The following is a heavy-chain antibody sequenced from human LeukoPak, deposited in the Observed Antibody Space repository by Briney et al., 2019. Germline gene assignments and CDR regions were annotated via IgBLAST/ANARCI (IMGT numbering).Heavy chain of an antibody. CDR3: ARVKKVDTSIDY. J-gene: IGHJ4*02. CDR1: GGSISSSSYY. CDR2: IYYSGST. V-gene: IGHV4-39*01. Sequence: SETLSLTCTVSGGSISSSSYYWGWIRQPPGKGLEWIGSIYYSGSTYYNPSLKSRVTISVDTSKNQFSLKLNSVTAADTAVYYCARVKKVDTSIDYWGQGTLVTVSS. D-gene: IGHD5-18*01.